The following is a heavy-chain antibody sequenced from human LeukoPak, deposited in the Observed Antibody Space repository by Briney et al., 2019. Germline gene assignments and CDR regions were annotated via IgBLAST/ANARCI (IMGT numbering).Heavy chain of an antibody. CDR1: GFTFSSYA. Sequence: GGSLRLSCAASGFTFSSYAMGWVRQAPGKGLEWVSAISGSGGDTYYADSVKGRFTISRDNAKSTLYLQMNSLRAEDTALYYCAKDTLLLLYWGQGTLVTVSS. D-gene: IGHD3-22*01. CDR3: AKDTLLLLY. CDR2: ISGSGGDT. V-gene: IGHV3-23*01. J-gene: IGHJ4*02.